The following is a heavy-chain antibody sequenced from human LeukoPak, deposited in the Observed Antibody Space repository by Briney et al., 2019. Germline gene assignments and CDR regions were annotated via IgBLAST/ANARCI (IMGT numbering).Heavy chain of an antibody. CDR2: IYYSGST. CDR1: GGSISSSSYY. J-gene: IGHJ2*01. D-gene: IGHD5-12*01. CDR3: ARVATIFYWYFDL. V-gene: IGHV4-39*01. Sequence: SETLSLTCTVSGGSISSSSYYWGWIRQPPGKGLEWIGSIYYSGSTYYNPSLKSRVTISVDTSENQFSLKLSSVTAADTAVYYCARVATIFYWYFDLWGRGTLVTVSS.